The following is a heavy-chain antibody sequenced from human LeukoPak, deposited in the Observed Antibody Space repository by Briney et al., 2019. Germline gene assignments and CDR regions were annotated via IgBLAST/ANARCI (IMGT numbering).Heavy chain of an antibody. CDR1: GGSISSGSYY. V-gene: IGHV4-61*02. CDR2: IYTSGST. J-gene: IGHJ6*04. CDR3: AKAGATVTTWGPGD. Sequence: SQTLSLTCTVSGGSISSGSYYWSWIRQPAGKGLEWIGRIYTSGSTNYNPSLKSRVTISVDTSKNQFSLKLSSVTAADTAVYYCAKAGATVTTWGPGDWGKGTTVTISS. D-gene: IGHD4-17*01.